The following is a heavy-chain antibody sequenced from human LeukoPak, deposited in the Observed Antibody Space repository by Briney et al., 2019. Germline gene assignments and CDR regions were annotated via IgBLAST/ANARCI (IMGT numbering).Heavy chain of an antibody. CDR2: ISGSGGST. CDR3: AKTLRSGELSLNRLYYFDY. D-gene: IGHD3-16*02. V-gene: IGHV3-23*01. Sequence: PGGSLRLSCAASGFTFSSYAMSWVRQAPGKGLEWVSAISGSGGSTYYADSVKGRFTISRDNSKNTLYLQMNSLRAEDTAVYYCAKTLRSGELSLNRLYYFDYWGQGTLVTVSS. CDR1: GFTFSSYA. J-gene: IGHJ4*02.